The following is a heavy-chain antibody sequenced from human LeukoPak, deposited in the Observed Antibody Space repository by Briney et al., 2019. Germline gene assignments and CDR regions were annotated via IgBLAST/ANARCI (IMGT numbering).Heavy chain of an antibody. CDR1: GFTFSSYS. J-gene: IGHJ4*02. V-gene: IGHV3-21*01. D-gene: IGHD5-12*01. Sequence: PGGSLRLSCAASGFTFSSYSMNWVRQAPGKGLEWVSSISSSSSYIYYADSVKGRFTISRDNAKNSLYLQMNSLRAEDTAVYYCARVGYSGYEYIDYWGQGTLVTVSS. CDR3: ARVGYSGYEYIDY. CDR2: ISSSSSYI.